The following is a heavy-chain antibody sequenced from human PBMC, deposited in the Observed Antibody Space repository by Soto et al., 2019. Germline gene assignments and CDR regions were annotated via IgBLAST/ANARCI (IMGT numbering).Heavy chain of an antibody. D-gene: IGHD5-12*01. CDR3: AKESGYDSFDY. CDR2: ISWNSGSI. J-gene: IGHJ4*02. Sequence: GGSLRLSCAASGFTFDDYAMHWVRQAPGKGLEWVSGISWNSGSIGYADSVKGRFTISRDNAKNSLYLQMNSLRAEDTALYYCAKESGYDSFDYWGQGTLVTVSS. V-gene: IGHV3-9*01. CDR1: GFTFDDYA.